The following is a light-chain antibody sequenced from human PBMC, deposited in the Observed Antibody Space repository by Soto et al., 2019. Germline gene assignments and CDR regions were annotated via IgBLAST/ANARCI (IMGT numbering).Light chain of an antibody. CDR3: QQTYSTPWT. Sequence: DIQMAQSPTPLSASAGDSVTISCRASQTISTYLNWYQQKPGSAPKLLIWAASSLHSGVPSRFRGSGSGTDFTLTISSLQPADSATYFCQQTYSTPWTFGQGTKVEIK. CDR2: AAS. V-gene: IGKV1-39*01. J-gene: IGKJ1*01. CDR1: QTISTY.